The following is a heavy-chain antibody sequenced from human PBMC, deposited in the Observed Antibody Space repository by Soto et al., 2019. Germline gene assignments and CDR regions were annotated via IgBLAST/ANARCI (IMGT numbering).Heavy chain of an antibody. Sequence: GVCWISRKQGKGLEWVSAISGSGGSTYYADSVKGRFTISRDNSKNALYLQMNSLRAEDTAVVYWAKAGITMVRGVPDYWGQGTLVTVS. CDR3: AKAGITMVRGVPDY. J-gene: IGHJ4*02. CDR2: ISGSGGST. D-gene: IGHD3-10*01. CDR1: G. V-gene: IGHV3-23*01.